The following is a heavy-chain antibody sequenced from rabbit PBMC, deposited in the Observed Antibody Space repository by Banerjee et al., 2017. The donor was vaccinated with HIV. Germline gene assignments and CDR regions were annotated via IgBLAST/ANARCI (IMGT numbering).Heavy chain of an antibody. CDR1: GIDFSSYYY. CDR3: ARSYSGIGEHYFNL. D-gene: IGHD7-1*01. J-gene: IGHJ4*01. V-gene: IGHV1S43*01. Sequence: QEQLEESGGGLVKPGGTLTLTCKASGIDFSSYYYMCWVRQAPGKGLEWIACIYTSNGSTWYASWVNGRFTISKTSSTTVTLQMTSLTAADTATYFCARSYSGIGEHYFNLWGPGTLVTVS. CDR2: IYTSNGST.